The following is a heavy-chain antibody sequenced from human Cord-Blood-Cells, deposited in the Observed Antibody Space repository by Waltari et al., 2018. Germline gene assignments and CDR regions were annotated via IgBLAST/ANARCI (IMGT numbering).Heavy chain of an antibody. J-gene: IGHJ3*02. CDR2: IYYSGST. CDR3: ARWDYVWGSYRYDAFDI. Sequence: QVQLQDSGPGLVKPSETLSLTCTVSGGSITSYYWIWIRYPPGKGLEWIGYIYYSGSTNYNPSLKSRVTISVDTSKNQFSLKLSSVTAADTAVYYCARWDYVWGSYRYDAFDIWGQGTMVTVSS. V-gene: IGHV4-59*08. D-gene: IGHD3-16*02. CDR1: GGSITSYY.